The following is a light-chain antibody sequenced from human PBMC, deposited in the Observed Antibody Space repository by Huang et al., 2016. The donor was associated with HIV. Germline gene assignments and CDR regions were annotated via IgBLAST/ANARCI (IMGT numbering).Light chain of an antibody. V-gene: IGKV4-1*01. J-gene: IGKJ4*02. Sequence: DIVMTQSPDSLTVSLGERATINCRSSQSLFFSSNKRSYLAWYQKKPGQPPKLVISWATARESGVPDRVSGSVSETHFTRTINSLQAEDVAVYYCQQYYHNPLTFGGGTKVEI. CDR3: QQYYHNPLT. CDR2: WAT. CDR1: QSLFFSSNKRSY.